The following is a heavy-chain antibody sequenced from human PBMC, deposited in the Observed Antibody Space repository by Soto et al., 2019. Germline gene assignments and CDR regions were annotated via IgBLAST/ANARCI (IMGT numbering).Heavy chain of an antibody. CDR2: IYASGST. CDR1: GGSISSYY. J-gene: IGHJ4*02. CDR3: ARERRAYCSGASCYYLDY. V-gene: IGHV4-4*07. Sequence: KSSETLSLTCTVSGGSISSYYWSWIRQPAGKGLEWLGRIYASGSTDYNPSLKSRLSTAVETSKKQFSLKLSSVTAADTAVYYCARERRAYCSGASCYYLDYWGQGTLVTVS. D-gene: IGHD2-15*01.